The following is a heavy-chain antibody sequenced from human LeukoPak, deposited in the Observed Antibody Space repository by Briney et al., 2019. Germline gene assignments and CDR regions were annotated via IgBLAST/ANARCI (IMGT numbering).Heavy chain of an antibody. Sequence: PGGSLRLSCAASGFTFSSYAMHWVRQAPGKGLEWVAVISYDGSNEYYADSVKGRFTISRDNSKNTLYLQMNSLRAEDTAVYYCARAFIRSAADYWGQGTLVTVSS. J-gene: IGHJ4*02. D-gene: IGHD6-25*01. CDR3: ARAFIRSAADY. V-gene: IGHV3-30-3*01. CDR1: GFTFSSYA. CDR2: ISYDGSNE.